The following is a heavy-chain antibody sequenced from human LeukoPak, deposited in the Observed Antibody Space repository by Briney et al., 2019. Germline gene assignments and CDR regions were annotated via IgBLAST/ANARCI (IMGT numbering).Heavy chain of an antibody. CDR3: ARKGSGIDY. V-gene: IGHV3-20*04. Sequence: GGSPRLSCAASGFTFENYGMTWVRQAPGKGLEWVSHINWSGGTIDYADSVKGRFSISRDDAKRSLYLQMNSLTAEDTALYYCARKGSGIDYWGQGALVAVSS. CDR2: INWSGGTI. CDR1: GFTFENYG. J-gene: IGHJ4*02. D-gene: IGHD2-15*01.